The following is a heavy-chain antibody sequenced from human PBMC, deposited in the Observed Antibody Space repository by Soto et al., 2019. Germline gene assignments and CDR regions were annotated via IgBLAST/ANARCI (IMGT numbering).Heavy chain of an antibody. Sequence: EVQLVESGGGLVKPGGSLRLSCAVSGDTFVDAWMNWVRQSPWKGLEWVGLIKSRVHGGTTDYAAPVKGRFTISRDDSINSLYLQMNSLQIEDTGVYYCIDLCSGAYKHGMDVWRQGTMVTVSS. J-gene: IGHJ6*02. V-gene: IGHV3-15*07. CDR3: IDLCSGAYKHGMDV. CDR1: GDTFVDAW. CDR2: IKSRVHGGTT. D-gene: IGHD2-15*01.